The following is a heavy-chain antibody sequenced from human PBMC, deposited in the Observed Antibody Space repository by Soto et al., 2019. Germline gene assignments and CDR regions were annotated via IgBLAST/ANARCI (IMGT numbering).Heavy chain of an antibody. CDR2: IYYSGST. J-gene: IGHJ6*02. CDR1: GGSISSSSYY. V-gene: IGHV4-39*01. CDR3: ARQARNYDILTGYQAFDYYGMDV. Sequence: SETLSLTCTVSGGSISSSSYYWGWIRQPPGKGLEWIGSIYYSGSTYYNPSLKSRVTISVDTSKNQFSLKLSSVTAADTAVYYCARQARNYDILTGYQAFDYYGMDVWGQGTTVT. D-gene: IGHD3-9*01.